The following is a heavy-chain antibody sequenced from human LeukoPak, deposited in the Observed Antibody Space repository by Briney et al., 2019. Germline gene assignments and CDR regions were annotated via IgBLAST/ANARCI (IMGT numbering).Heavy chain of an antibody. CDR1: GFTFSSYG. V-gene: IGHV3-30*02. CDR3: AKDGGSGYSYGHDPKGYYFGY. J-gene: IGHJ4*02. CDR2: IRYDGSNK. D-gene: IGHD5-18*01. Sequence: GGSLRLSCAASGFTFSSYGMHWVRQAPGKGLEWVAFIRYDGSNKYYADSVKGRFTISRDNSKNTLYLQMNSLRAEDTTVYYCAKDGGSGYSYGHDPKGYYFGYWGQGTLVTVSS.